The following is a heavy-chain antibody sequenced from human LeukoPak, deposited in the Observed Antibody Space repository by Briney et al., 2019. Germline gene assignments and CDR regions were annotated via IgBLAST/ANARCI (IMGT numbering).Heavy chain of an antibody. CDR1: GGSFSGYY. V-gene: IGHV4-34*01. Sequence: PSETLSLTCAVYGGSFSGYYWSLIRQPPGKGLEWIGEINHSGSTNYNPSLKSRVTISVDTSKNQFSLKLSSVTAADTAVYYCARTVAAHSSYDYWGQGTLVTVSS. D-gene: IGHD6-19*01. CDR3: ARTVAAHSSYDY. CDR2: INHSGST. J-gene: IGHJ4*02.